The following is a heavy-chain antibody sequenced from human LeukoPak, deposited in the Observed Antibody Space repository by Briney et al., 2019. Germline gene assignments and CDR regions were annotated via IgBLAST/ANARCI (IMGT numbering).Heavy chain of an antibody. J-gene: IGHJ4*02. CDR1: GFTFSSYG. Sequence: GGSLRLSCAASGFTFSSYGMHWVRQAPGKGLEWVAFIRYDGSNKYYADSVKGRFTISRDNSKNTLYLQMNSLRAEDTAVYYCARDLSNYYDSSGYYHFFDYWGQGTLVTVSS. CDR2: IRYDGSNK. CDR3: ARDLSNYYDSSGYYHFFDY. V-gene: IGHV3-30*02. D-gene: IGHD3-22*01.